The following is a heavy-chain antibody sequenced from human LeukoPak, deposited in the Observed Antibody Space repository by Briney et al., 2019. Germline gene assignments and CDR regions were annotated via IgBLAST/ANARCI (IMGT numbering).Heavy chain of an antibody. D-gene: IGHD6-13*01. CDR2: TYYSGST. CDR1: GGSISSYY. V-gene: IGHV4-59*01. J-gene: IGHJ6*02. CDR3: ARVISSSWSGYYYYYGMDV. Sequence: SETLSLTCTVSGGSISSYYWSWIRQPPGKGLEWIGYTYYSGSTNYNPSLKSRVTISVDTSKNQFSLKLSSVTAADTAVYYCARVISSSWSGYYYYYGMDVWGQGTTVTVSS.